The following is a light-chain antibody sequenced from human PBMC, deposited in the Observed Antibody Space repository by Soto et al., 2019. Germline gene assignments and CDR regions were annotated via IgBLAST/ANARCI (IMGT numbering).Light chain of an antibody. CDR1: SSDGGGYND. J-gene: IGLJ1*01. V-gene: IGLV2-14*01. CDR2: EVS. Sequence: QSVLTQPDSVSGSTGQSITISCTGTSSDGGGYNDVSWYQQHPGKAPKLMIYEVSNRPSAVSNRFSGSKSGNTASLTISGLQADDEADYYCSSYTSSSTFFVVVTGTKLTVL. CDR3: SSYTSSSTFFV.